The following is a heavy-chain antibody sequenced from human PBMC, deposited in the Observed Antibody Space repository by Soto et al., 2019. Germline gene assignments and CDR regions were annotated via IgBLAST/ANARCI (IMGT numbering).Heavy chain of an antibody. V-gene: IGHV3-74*01. CDR1: GFTFSSYW. J-gene: IGHJ6*01. D-gene: IGHD3-10*01. CDR3: AREGWDSTGRYYGMDV. Sequence: EVQLVESGGGLVQPGGSLRLSCAASGFTFSSYWMHWVRQAPGKGLVWVSRINSDGNSTSYADSVKGRFTISRDNAKNTLYLHMNSRRAEDTAVYYCAREGWDSTGRYYGMDVWGQGTTVTVSS. CDR2: INSDGNST.